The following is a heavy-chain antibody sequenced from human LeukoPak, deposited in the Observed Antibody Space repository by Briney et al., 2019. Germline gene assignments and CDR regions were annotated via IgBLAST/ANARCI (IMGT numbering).Heavy chain of an antibody. D-gene: IGHD6-6*01. Sequence: GGSLTLSCAASGFTLSSYVMSWVRQAPGQGLEWVSAIDGGGGDTHYADSVKGRFTISRDNSKNTLYLQMNSPRVEDTAVYYCVRTTYSRSSRGAFDVWGQGTMLTVSS. V-gene: IGHV3-23*01. CDR3: VRTTYSRSSRGAFDV. J-gene: IGHJ3*01. CDR1: GFTLSSYV. CDR2: IDGGGGDT.